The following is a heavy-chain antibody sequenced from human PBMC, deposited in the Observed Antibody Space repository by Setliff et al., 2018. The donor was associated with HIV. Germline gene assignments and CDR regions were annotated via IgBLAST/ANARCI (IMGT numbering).Heavy chain of an antibody. CDR1: GGSISIGDYY. CDR2: IHYSGST. D-gene: IGHD3-10*01. V-gene: IGHV4-30-4*08. CDR3: ARGSGKMVRGIFSGSYYYFMDV. Sequence: SETLSLTCTVSGGSISIGDYYWTWIRQHPGKGLEWIGYIHYSGSTFYNPSLKSRVTISVDTSKNQFSLKLSSVTAADPAVYYCARGSGKMVRGIFSGSYYYFMDVWGKGTTVTVS. J-gene: IGHJ6*03.